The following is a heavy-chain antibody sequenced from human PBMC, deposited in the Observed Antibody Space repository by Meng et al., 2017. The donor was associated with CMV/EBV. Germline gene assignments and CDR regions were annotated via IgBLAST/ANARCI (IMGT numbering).Heavy chain of an antibody. D-gene: IGHD3-9*01. V-gene: IGHV4-34*01. Sequence: AHLQQRGAVRLKPSWTSSLTCAVYGVSFSCYYWSWIRQPPGKGLEWIGEINHSGSTNYTPSLKSRVTISVATYKNQFSLKLSSVTATDTAVYYCARKRYWLLYPWFDPWGQGTLVTVSS. J-gene: IGHJ5*02. CDR3: ARKRYWLLYPWFDP. CDR2: INHSGST. CDR1: GVSFSCYY.